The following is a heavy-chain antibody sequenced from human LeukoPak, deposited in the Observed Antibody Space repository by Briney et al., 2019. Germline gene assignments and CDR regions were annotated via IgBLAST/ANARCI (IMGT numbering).Heavy chain of an antibody. CDR1: GGFYSRYY. D-gene: IGHD3-16*01. J-gene: IGHJ6*03. Sequence: SETLSLTCAVCGGFYSRYYWRGLRPPPSKGGEGMGEINQSGSTNYNPSLMRQVPISLVQSKNQFPLELAHVTAAGYALDYCARCLGWGYYYYYYMDVWGKGTTVTVSS. CDR3: ARCLGWGYYYYYYMDV. V-gene: IGHV4-34*01. CDR2: INQSGST.